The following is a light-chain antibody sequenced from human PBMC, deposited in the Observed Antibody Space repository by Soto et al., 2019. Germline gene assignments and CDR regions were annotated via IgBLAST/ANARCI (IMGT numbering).Light chain of an antibody. CDR1: QSISSW. J-gene: IGKJ1*01. V-gene: IGKV1-5*03. CDR3: QQYSDNWT. Sequence: DIQMTQSPSTLSASVGDGVTITCRASQSISSWLAWYQQKPGTAPKLLIYKASTLQSGVPSRFSGSGSGTEFTLTISSLQPDDFATYYCQQYSDNWTFGQGTKVDIK. CDR2: KAS.